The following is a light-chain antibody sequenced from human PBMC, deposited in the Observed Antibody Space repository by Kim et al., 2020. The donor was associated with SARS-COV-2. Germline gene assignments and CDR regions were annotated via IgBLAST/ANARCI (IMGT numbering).Light chain of an antibody. CDR1: SSDVGGYNY. Sequence: SVTISCTGTSSDVGGYNYVSWYQQYPGKAPKLIIYDVIKRPSGVPDRFSGSKSGNTASLTISGLQADDEAEYYCCSYAGGYTQVTFGGGTQLTVL. CDR2: DVI. J-gene: IGLJ2*01. CDR3: CSYAGGYTQVT. V-gene: IGLV2-11*03.